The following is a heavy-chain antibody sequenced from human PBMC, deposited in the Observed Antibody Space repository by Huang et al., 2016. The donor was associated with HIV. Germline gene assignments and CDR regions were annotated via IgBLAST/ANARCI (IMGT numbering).Heavy chain of an antibody. D-gene: IGHD1-7*01. J-gene: IGHJ6*02. CDR3: ATKTAGMDI. CDR1: TFRFGAYW. Sequence: VESGGRLVQPGGSIRLSCVGSTFRFGAYWMSWVRQPQGKGLEEVAKIRQDESEKYYVDSVKGRFNISRDNAKKVVFLEMNNVRVEDTATYFCATKTAGMDIWGQGTTVTVS. CDR2: IRQDESEK. V-gene: IGHV3-7*03.